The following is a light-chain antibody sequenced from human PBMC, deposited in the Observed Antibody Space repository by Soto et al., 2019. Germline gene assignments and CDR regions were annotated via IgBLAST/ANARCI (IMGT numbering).Light chain of an antibody. CDR3: VPYEDSPSTWT. J-gene: IGKJ1*01. CDR2: DAS. CDR1: QNVNSRY. Sequence: EIVLTQSPGTLSLSPGERGTLSCRTSQNVNSRYLAWYQHKPGQAPRLLIYDASRRATGIPDRFSGSASGTDFTLTISRLEPEDFAVYYCVPYEDSPSTWTFGQGTKV. V-gene: IGKV3-20*01.